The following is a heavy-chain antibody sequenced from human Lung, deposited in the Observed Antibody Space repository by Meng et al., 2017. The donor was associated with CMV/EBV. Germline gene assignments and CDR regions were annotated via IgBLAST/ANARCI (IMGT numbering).Heavy chain of an antibody. V-gene: IGHV1-8*01. CDR2: MNPHTGET. CDR3: ARGLGKGCSSIDCSVGKSDWFDP. D-gene: IGHD2-2*01. Sequence: SVKVSCXAFGYRFGTYDINWVRQAPGQGLEWVGWMNPHTGETGYPQKFQGRVTITRDTSINTAYMELRSLRSDDTGVYYCARGLGKGCSSIDCSVGKSDWFDPWGQGTLVTVSS. CDR1: GYRFGTYD. J-gene: IGHJ5*02.